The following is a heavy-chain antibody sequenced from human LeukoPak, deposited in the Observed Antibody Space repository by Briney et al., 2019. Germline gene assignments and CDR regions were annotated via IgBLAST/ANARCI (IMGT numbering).Heavy chain of an antibody. CDR1: RFTFSSYW. CDR2: INSDGSST. J-gene: IGHJ5*02. V-gene: IGHV3-74*01. Sequence: GGSLRLSCAASRFTFSSYWMHWVRQAPGKGLVWVSRINSDGSSTTYADSVKGRFTISRDNAKNTLYLQMNSLRAEDTAVYYCARDRNWNYVFDPWGQGTLVTVSS. CDR3: ARDRNWNYVFDP. D-gene: IGHD1-7*01.